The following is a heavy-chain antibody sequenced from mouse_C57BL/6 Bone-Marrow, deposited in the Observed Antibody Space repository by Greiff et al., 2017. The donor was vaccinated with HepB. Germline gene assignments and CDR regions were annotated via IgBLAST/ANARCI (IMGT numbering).Heavy chain of an antibody. CDR2: IWSGGST. J-gene: IGHJ4*01. V-gene: IGHV2-2*01. CDR1: GFSLTSYG. CDR3: AINWDGAMDY. Sequence: VKLVESGPSLVQPSQSLSITCTVSGFSLTSYGVHWVRQSPGKGLEWLGVIWSGGSTDYNAAFISRLSISKDNSKSHVFFKMNSLQADDTAIYYCAINWDGAMDYWGQGTSVTVSS. D-gene: IGHD4-1*02.